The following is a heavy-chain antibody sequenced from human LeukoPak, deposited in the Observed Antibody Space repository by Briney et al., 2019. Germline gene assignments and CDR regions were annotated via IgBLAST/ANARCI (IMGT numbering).Heavy chain of an antibody. CDR1: GYTFTSYG. D-gene: IGHD1-20*01. CDR2: ISAYNGNT. V-gene: IGHV1-18*01. CDR3: ARERESAVYLETCDY. Sequence: ASVKVSCKASGYTFTSYGISWVRQAPGQGLEWMGWISAYNGNTNYAQKLQGRVTMTTDTSTSTAYMELRSLRSDDTAVYYCARERESAVYLETCDYWGQGTQVTVSS. J-gene: IGHJ4*02.